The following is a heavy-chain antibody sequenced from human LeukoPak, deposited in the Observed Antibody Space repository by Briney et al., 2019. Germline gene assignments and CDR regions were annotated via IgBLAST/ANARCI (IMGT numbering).Heavy chain of an antibody. CDR3: AREVAY. J-gene: IGHJ4*02. V-gene: IGHV4-38-2*02. CDR1: GYSISSGYF. CDR2: IYHSGST. Sequence: SETLSLTCTVSGYSISSGYFWGWIRQPPGKGLDWIGIIYHSGSTYYNPSLKSRVTISVDTSKNQFSLKLTSVTAADTAVYYCAREVAYWGQGILVTVSS.